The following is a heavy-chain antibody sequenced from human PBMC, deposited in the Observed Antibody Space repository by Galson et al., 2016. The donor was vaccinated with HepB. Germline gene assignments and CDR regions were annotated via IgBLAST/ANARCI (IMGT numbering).Heavy chain of an antibody. CDR1: GFTFSDYY. D-gene: IGHD3-3*01. V-gene: IGHV3-11*06. CDR3: ARDGVADDYQDY. Sequence: SLRLSCAASGFTFSDYYMSWIRQAPGKGLEWVSYISTSSSYTNYADSVKGRFTISRDNAKNSLYLQMNSLRAEDTAVYYCARDGVADDYQDYWGQGTLVTVSS. J-gene: IGHJ4*02. CDR2: ISTSSSYT.